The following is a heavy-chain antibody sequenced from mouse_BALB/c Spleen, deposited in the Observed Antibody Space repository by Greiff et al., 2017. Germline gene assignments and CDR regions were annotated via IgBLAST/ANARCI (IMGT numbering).Heavy chain of an antibody. J-gene: IGHJ2*01. CDR2: ISDGGSYT. CDR1: GFTFSDYY. V-gene: IGHV5-4*02. CDR3: ARGDYGNYVYFDY. D-gene: IGHD2-1*01. Sequence: EVNLVESGGGLVKPGGSLKLSCAASGFTFSDYYMYWVRQTPEKRLEWVATISDGGSYTYYPDSVKGRFTISRDNAKNNLYLQMSSLKSEDTAMYYCARGDYGNYVYFDYWGQGTTLTVSS.